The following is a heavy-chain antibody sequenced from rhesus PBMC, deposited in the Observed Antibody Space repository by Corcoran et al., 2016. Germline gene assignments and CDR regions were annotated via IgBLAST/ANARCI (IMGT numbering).Heavy chain of an antibody. CDR2: ISYSGSS. Sequence: QVQLPESGPGLVKPSETPSLTCAVPGYSISSGFGWSWTRQPPGKGLEWIGYISYSGSSYYTPSFKSRVTISIDTSKNQFSLKLSSVTAADTAVYYCARTGYYTYRFDVWGPGVLVTVSS. CDR1: GYSISSGFG. CDR3: ARTGYYTYRFDV. V-gene: IGHV4-127*01. D-gene: IGHD3-3*01. J-gene: IGHJ5-1*01.